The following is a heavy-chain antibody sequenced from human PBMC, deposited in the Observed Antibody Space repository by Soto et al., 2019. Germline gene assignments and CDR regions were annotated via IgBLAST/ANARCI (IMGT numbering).Heavy chain of an antibody. CDR3: ARDQSVDSSGWYNRYFDY. Sequence: SETLSLTCTVSGGSISSYYWSWIRQPAGKGLEWIGRIYTSGSTNYNPSLKSRVTMSVDTSKNQFSLKLSSVTAADTAVYYCARDQSVDSSGWYNRYFDYWGQGTLVTVSS. J-gene: IGHJ4*02. V-gene: IGHV4-4*07. D-gene: IGHD6-19*01. CDR2: IYTSGST. CDR1: GGSISSYY.